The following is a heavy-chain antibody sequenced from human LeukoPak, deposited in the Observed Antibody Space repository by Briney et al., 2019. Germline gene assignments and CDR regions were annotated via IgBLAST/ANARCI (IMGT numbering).Heavy chain of an antibody. CDR2: IYTSGST. D-gene: IGHD2-15*01. J-gene: IGHJ4*02. CDR3: ASTRDIVVVVAATEFDY. CDR1: GGSISSGSYY. Sequence: PSETLSLTCTVSGGSISSGSYYWSWIRQPAGKGLEWIGRIYTSGSTNYNPSLKSRVTISVATSKNQFSLKLSSVTAADTAVYYCASTRDIVVVVAATEFDYWGQGTLVTVSS. V-gene: IGHV4-61*02.